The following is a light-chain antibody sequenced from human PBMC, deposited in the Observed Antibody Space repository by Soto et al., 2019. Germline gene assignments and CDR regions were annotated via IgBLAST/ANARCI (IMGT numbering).Light chain of an antibody. J-gene: IGKJ5*01. V-gene: IGKV3-20*01. CDR1: QSVSSSY. CDR2: GAS. CDR3: QQFDTSSIT. Sequence: EIVMTHSPRTLSFSPSGRATLXHPPSQSVSSSYLAWYQQKPGQAPRLLIYGASSRATGIPDRVSGSGSGTDFTLTISRLEPEDFAVYYCQQFDTSSITFGQGTRLEIK.